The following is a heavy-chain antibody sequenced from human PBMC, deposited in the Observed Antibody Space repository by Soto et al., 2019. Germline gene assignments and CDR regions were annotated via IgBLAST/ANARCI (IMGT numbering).Heavy chain of an antibody. J-gene: IGHJ6*02. D-gene: IGHD5-18*01. CDR3: AKDQMGYSYLYGMDV. CDR1: GYSFTKFW. Sequence: GESLKISCEGFGYSFTKFWIAWVRQMPGKGPEWMGIIYPGDSDTRYSPSFQGQVTISADKSIDTAYLQMNSLRAEDTAVYYCAKDQMGYSYLYGMDVWGQGTTVTVSS. V-gene: IGHV5-51*01. CDR2: IYPGDSDT.